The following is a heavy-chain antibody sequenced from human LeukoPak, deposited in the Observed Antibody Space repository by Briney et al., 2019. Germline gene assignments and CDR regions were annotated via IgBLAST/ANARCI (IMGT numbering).Heavy chain of an antibody. CDR2: ISSSSSYI. D-gene: IGHD3-3*01. V-gene: IGHV3-21*01. CDR1: GFTFSSYS. Sequence: GGSLRLSCAASGFTFSSYSMNWVRQAPGKGLEWVSSISSSSSYIYYADSVKGRFTISRDNSKNTLYLQMNSLRAEDTAVYYCVKGVPDSFGNNWGQGTLVTVSS. J-gene: IGHJ4*02. CDR3: VKGVPDSFGNN.